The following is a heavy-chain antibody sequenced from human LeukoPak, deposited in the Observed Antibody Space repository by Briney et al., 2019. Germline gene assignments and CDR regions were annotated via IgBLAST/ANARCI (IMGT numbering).Heavy chain of an antibody. CDR2: ITGSGGAT. CDR3: AKRPSEGTAVFLIDS. Sequence: PGGSLRLSCAASGFTFSNYAMTWVRQAPGKGLEWVSAITGSGGATYYADSVKGRFTISRDNSKNTLYLQMNSLGAEDTAVYYCAKRPSEGTAVFLIDSWGQGTLVTVSS. V-gene: IGHV3-23*01. J-gene: IGHJ4*02. CDR1: GFTFSNYA. D-gene: IGHD2-21*02.